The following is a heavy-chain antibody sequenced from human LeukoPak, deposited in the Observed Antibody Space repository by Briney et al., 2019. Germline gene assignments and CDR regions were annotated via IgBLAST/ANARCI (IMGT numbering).Heavy chain of an antibody. D-gene: IGHD3-10*01. J-gene: IGHJ4*02. Sequence: GGSLRLSCAASGFTFSSYYMSWVRQAPGKGLECVANIKQDGSEIYFVDSVKGRFTISRDNAKNSLYLQMNSLRGEDTAVYYCARARYGSGGYFFDFWGQGTLVTVSS. CDR1: GFTFSSYY. V-gene: IGHV3-7*04. CDR2: IKQDGSEI. CDR3: ARARYGSGGYFFDF.